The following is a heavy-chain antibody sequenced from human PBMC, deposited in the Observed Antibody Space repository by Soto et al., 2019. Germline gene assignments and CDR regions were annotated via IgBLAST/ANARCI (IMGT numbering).Heavy chain of an antibody. J-gene: IGHJ4*02. D-gene: IGHD5-12*01. CDR2: IYYSGNT. Sequence: PSETLSLTCTVSGGSIGSDNYYLVWVRQPPEKGLEWIGSIYYSGNTHSNPSLMSRVSMSLDKSKNHFYLNLTSVTAADTAMYYCARHRGRWLQFPFDFWGQGTPVTVSS. V-gene: IGHV4-39*01. CDR3: ARHRGRWLQFPFDF. CDR1: GGSIGSDNYY.